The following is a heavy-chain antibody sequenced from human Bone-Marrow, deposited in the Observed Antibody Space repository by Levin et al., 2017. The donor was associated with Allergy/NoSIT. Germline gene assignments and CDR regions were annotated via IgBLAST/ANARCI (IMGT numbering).Heavy chain of an antibody. J-gene: IGHJ4*02. CDR2: INHSGST. CDR1: GGSFSGYY. Sequence: SETLSLTCAVYGGSFSGYYWSWIRQPPGKGLEWIGEINHSGSTNYNPSLKSRVTISVDTSKNQFSLKLSSVTAADTAVYYCARSKLDYWGQGTLVTVSS. V-gene: IGHV4-34*01. CDR3: ARSKLDY.